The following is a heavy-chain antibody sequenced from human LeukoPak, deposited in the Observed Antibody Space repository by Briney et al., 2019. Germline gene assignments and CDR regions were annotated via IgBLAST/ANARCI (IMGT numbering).Heavy chain of an antibody. Sequence: SETLSLTCTVSGGSISSSSYYWGWIRQPPGKGLEWIGSIYYSGSTYYNPSLKSRVTISVDTSKNQFSLKLSSVTAADTAVYYCTRRGGSSSSDWFDPWGQGTLVIVSS. CDR1: GGSISSSSYY. CDR2: IYYSGST. V-gene: IGHV4-39*01. CDR3: TRRGGSSSSDWFDP. J-gene: IGHJ5*02. D-gene: IGHD6-6*01.